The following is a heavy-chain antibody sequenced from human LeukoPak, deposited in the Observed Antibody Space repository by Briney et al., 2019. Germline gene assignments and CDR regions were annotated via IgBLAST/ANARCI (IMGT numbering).Heavy chain of an antibody. D-gene: IGHD5-24*01. CDR1: GGSFSGYY. CDR2: INHSGST. J-gene: IGHJ6*03. V-gene: IGHV4-34*01. CDR3: AGGLQLLLYYYMDV. Sequence: PSETLSLTCAVYGGSFSGYYWSWIRQPPGKGLEWIGEINHSGSTNYNPSLKSRVTISVDTSKNQFSLKLCSVTAADTAVYYCAGGLQLLLYYYMDVWGKGATVTVSS.